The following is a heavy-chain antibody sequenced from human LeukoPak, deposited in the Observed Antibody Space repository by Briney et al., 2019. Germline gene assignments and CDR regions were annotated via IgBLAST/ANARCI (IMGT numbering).Heavy chain of an antibody. V-gene: IGHV1-69*04. J-gene: IGHJ3*02. CDR2: IIPIFGIA. D-gene: IGHD3-22*01. CDR3: ARDRTYYYDRVSPEDAFDI. Sequence: SVKVSCKASGGTFSSYAISWVRHAPGQGLEWMGRIIPIFGIANYAQKFQGRVTITADKSTSTAYMELSSLRSEDTAVYYCARDRTYYYDRVSPEDAFDIWGQGTMVTVSS. CDR1: GGTFSSYA.